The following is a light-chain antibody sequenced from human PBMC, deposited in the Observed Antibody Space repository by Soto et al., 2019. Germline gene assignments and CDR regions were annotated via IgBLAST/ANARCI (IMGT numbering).Light chain of an antibody. CDR2: GAS. V-gene: IGKV3-20*01. Sequence: EIVLTQSPGTLSLSPGERATLSCRASQSVTSNYLAWYQQKPGQAPRLLIYGASSRATGIPDRFSGSGSGTDFTLTISRLEPEDFAVYYCQQYGSSPLTFGHGTKVDI. CDR3: QQYGSSPLT. J-gene: IGKJ1*01. CDR1: QSVTSNY.